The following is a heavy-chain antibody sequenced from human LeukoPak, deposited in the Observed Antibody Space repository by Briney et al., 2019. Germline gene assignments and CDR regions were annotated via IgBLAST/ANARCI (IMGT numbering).Heavy chain of an antibody. CDR1: GGSFSGYY. D-gene: IGHD3-9*01. Sequence: SETLSLTCAVYGGSFSGYYWSWIRQPPGKGLEWIGEINHSGSTNYNPSLKSRVTISVDTSKNQFSLKLYSVTAADTAVYYCARGGSTLHSAGGHDIEFYYYYYMDVWGKGTTVTISS. CDR3: ARGGSTLHSAGGHDIEFYYYYYMDV. J-gene: IGHJ6*03. V-gene: IGHV4-34*01. CDR2: INHSGST.